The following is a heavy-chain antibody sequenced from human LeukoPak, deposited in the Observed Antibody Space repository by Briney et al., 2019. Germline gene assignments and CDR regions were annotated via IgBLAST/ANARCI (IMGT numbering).Heavy chain of an antibody. D-gene: IGHD1-26*01. J-gene: IGHJ6*02. Sequence: PSETLSLTCSVSDGSINSYYWNWIRRPPGKGLEWIGYIYYNGNTNYSPSLKSRVTMSVDTSKNLFSLKVSSVTAADTAVYYCARGRSNYYGMDVWGQGTSVTVSS. CDR2: IYYNGNT. CDR1: DGSINSYY. CDR3: ARGRSNYYGMDV. V-gene: IGHV4-59*01.